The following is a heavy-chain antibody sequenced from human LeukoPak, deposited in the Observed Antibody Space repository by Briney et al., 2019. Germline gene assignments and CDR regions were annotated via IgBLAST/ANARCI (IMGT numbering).Heavy chain of an antibody. V-gene: IGHV5-51*01. CDR2: IYPGDSDT. Sequence: GESLKISCNGSGYTFSSYWIGWVRQMPGKGLEWMGIIYPGDSDTRYCPSLQSQVTISVDTSISTAYLQWSSLLTSDTAIYYCTRQNDFRLDYWGQGTLVTVSS. CDR1: GYTFSSYW. J-gene: IGHJ4*02. D-gene: IGHD3-3*01. CDR3: TRQNDFRLDY.